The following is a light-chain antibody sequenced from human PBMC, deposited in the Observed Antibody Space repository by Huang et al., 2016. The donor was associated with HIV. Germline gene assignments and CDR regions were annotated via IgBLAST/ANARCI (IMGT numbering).Light chain of an antibody. CDR3: QQYNTYWYT. Sequence: DIQMTQSPSTLSASVGDSVTITCRASQNINTWLAWYQQKPGKAPDLLIYRASSLQVGVPSRFTGSGSGTEFTLTITSLQPDDLGTYYCQQYNTYWYTFGQGTKLEI. V-gene: IGKV1-5*03. J-gene: IGKJ2*01. CDR2: RAS. CDR1: QNINTW.